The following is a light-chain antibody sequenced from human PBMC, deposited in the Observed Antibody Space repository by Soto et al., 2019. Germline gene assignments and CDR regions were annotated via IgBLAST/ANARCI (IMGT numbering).Light chain of an antibody. CDR3: QHRSKWPYT. CDR2: GAS. Sequence: EIVLTQSPGTLSLSPGERATLSCRTSQSVSNNYLAWYQQKPGQAPRLLIYGASSRATGIPDRFSGSGSGTDFTLSISRLEPEDFAVYYCQHRSKWPYTFGQGTKLEI. CDR1: QSVSNNY. V-gene: IGKV3D-20*02. J-gene: IGKJ2*01.